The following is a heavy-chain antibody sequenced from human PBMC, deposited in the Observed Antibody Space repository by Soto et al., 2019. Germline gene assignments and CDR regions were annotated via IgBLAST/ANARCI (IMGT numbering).Heavy chain of an antibody. CDR3: ARDWADYYGSGSYCLDFDP. J-gene: IGHJ5*02. V-gene: IGHV3-74*01. CDR1: GFTFSSYW. Sequence: PGGSLRLSCAASGFTFSSYWMHWVRQATGKGLVWVSRINSDGSSTSYADSVKGRFTISRDNAKNTLYLQMNSLRAEDTAVYYCARDWADYYGSGSYCLDFDPWGQGTLVTVSS. CDR2: INSDGSST. D-gene: IGHD3-10*01.